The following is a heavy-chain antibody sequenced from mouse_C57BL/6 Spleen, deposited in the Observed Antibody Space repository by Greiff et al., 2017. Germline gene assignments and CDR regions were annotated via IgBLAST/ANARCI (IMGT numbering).Heavy chain of an antibody. CDR3: ARDNYGSSFWFAY. V-gene: IGHV3-6*01. J-gene: IGHJ3*01. Sequence: EVQVVESGPGLVKPSQSLSLTCSVTGYSITSGYYWNWIRQFPGNKLEWMGYISYDGSNNYNPSLKNRISITRDTSKNQFFLKLNSVTTEDTATYYCARDNYGSSFWFAYWGQGTLVTVSA. CDR1: GYSITSGYY. D-gene: IGHD1-1*01. CDR2: ISYDGSN.